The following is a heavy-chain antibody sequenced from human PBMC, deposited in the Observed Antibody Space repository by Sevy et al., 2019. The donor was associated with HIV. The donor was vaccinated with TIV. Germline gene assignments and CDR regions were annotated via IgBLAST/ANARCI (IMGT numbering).Heavy chain of an antibody. CDR1: GFSFSSYW. Sequence: GGSLRLSCAASGFSFSSYWMSWVRQTPEKGLEWVSLIDSGGSTYYADSVKGRFTISRDNAKNTLYLQMNPLRAEDTAVYFCARDRYYDASGYYYYYYGMDVWGQGTTVTVSS. CDR2: IDSGGST. CDR3: ARDRYYDASGYYYYYYGMDV. J-gene: IGHJ6*02. D-gene: IGHD3-22*01. V-gene: IGHV3-66*01.